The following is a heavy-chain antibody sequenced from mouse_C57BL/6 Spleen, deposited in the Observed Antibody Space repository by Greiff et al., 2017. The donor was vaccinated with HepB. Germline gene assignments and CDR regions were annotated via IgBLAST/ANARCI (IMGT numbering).Heavy chain of an antibody. D-gene: IGHD1-1*01. CDR3: ARRPYYGSSHWYFDV. V-gene: IGHV1-81*01. CDR1: GYTFTSYG. CDR2: IYPRSGNT. J-gene: IGHJ1*03. Sequence: VQLQQSGAELARPGASVKLSCKASGYTFTSYGISWVKQRTGQGLEWIGEIYPRSGNTYYNEKFKGKATLTADKSSSTAYMELRSLTSEDSAVYFWARRPYYGSSHWYFDVWGTGTTVTVSS.